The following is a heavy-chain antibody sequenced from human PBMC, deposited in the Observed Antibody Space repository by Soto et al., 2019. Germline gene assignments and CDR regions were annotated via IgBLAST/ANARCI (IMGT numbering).Heavy chain of an antibody. Sequence: SETLSLTCAVNGGSLSGYYWSWIRQSPGKGLEWIGEINHRGSSDYNPSLKSRVTISIDASKNHVTLELTSVTAADTAVYYCAKSDNRNSLYGVDVWGQGTAVTVSS. CDR1: GGSLSGYY. CDR2: INHRGSS. J-gene: IGHJ6*02. V-gene: IGHV4-34*01. CDR3: AKSDNRNSLYGVDV. D-gene: IGHD1-7*01.